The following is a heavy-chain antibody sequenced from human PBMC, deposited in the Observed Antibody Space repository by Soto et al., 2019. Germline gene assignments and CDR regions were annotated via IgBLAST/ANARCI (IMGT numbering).Heavy chain of an antibody. CDR2: TSYDENYK. V-gene: IGHV3-30*04. CDR1: GFTFSGYA. CDR3: ARQGDSSGIWYFDY. D-gene: IGHD2-21*02. J-gene: IGHJ4*02. Sequence: QVQLVESGGGVVQPGRSLRLSCAASGFTFSGYAMHWVRQAPGKGLEWVAATSYDENYKYYADSVKGRFTISRDNSKNTLFLQMNSLRTEDTAVYYCARQGDSSGIWYFDYWGQGSLVTVSS.